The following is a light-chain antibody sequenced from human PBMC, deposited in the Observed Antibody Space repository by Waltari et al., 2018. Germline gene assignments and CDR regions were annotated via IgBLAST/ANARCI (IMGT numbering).Light chain of an antibody. CDR1: RSDVGGYNR. Sequence: QSALTQPPSVSGSPGQSVTISCTGTRSDVGGYNRVSWYQQPPGTAPKLIMYEVSDRPSGVPDRFSGSKSDNTASLTISGLQAEDEADYYGSSYTSSSTVVFGGGTKLTVL. CDR3: SSYTSSSTVV. V-gene: IGLV2-18*02. CDR2: EVS. J-gene: IGLJ2*01.